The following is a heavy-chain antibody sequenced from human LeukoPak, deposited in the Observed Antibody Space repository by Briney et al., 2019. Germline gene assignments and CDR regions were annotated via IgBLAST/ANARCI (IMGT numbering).Heavy chain of an antibody. CDR1: GYTFTSHG. CDR2: ISAYNGNT. CDR3: ARVELSLLYFDY. Sequence: ASVKVSCKASGYTFTSHGISWVRQAPGQGLEWMGWISAYNGNTNYAQKLQGRVTMTTDTSTSTAYMELRSLRSDDTAVYYCARVELSLLYFDYWGQGTLVTVSS. D-gene: IGHD1-7*01. V-gene: IGHV1-18*01. J-gene: IGHJ4*02.